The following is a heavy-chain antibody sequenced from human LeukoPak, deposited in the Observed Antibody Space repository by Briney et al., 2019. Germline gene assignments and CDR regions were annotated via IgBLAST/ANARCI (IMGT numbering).Heavy chain of an antibody. D-gene: IGHD4-17*01. CDR2: ISGNGGST. J-gene: IGHJ1*01. Sequence: GFLRLSCAASGFTFSSYAMSWVRQAPEKGLEWVSTISGNGGSTYYADSVKGRFSISRDNSKNTLYLQMNSLRAEDTAVYYCAKDSRLTTVTTPGAEYFQHWGQGTLVTVSS. V-gene: IGHV3-23*01. CDR3: AKDSRLTTVTTPGAEYFQH. CDR1: GFTFSSYA.